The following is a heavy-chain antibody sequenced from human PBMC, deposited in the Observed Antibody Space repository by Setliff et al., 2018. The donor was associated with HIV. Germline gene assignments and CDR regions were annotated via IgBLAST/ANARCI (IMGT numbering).Heavy chain of an antibody. J-gene: IGHJ6*02. CDR2: ISFSGNTI. CDR3: ARAKIGPAGDRTYYYGMDV. V-gene: IGHV3-11*01. D-gene: IGHD4-17*01. Sequence: GGSLRLSCAVSGFFFSDHYMSWIRQAPGKGLEWVSYISFSGNTIYYRDSVRGRFTIARDDARNSLYLQMNSLKADDTAVYYCARAKIGPAGDRTYYYGMDVWGQGTTVTVSS. CDR1: GFFFSDHY.